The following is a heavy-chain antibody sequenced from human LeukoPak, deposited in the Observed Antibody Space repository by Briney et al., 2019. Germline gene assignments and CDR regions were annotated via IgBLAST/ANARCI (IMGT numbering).Heavy chain of an antibody. CDR2: FYNIGTS. D-gene: IGHD2-2*01. CDR3: VLMPGY. CDR1: GGSISSDNYY. Sequence: SETLSLTCTVSGGSISSDNYYWGWVRQPPGKGLEWIGSFYNIGTSYYNPSLKSRVTISVDTSKKQFSLRLTSVTAADTAVYYCVLMPGYWGQGTLVTVSS. V-gene: IGHV4-39*01. J-gene: IGHJ4*02.